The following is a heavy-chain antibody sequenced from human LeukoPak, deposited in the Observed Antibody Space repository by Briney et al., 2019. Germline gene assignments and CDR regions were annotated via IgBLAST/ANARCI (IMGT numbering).Heavy chain of an antibody. CDR2: IWYDGSNK. D-gene: IGHD3-3*01. Sequence: GGSLRLSCAASGFTFSSYGMHWVRQAPGKGLEWVAVIWYDGSNKYYADSVKGRFTISRDNSKNTLYLQMNSLRAEDTAVYYCARRAQGVTIFGAVIIDYFDYWGQGTLVTVSS. V-gene: IGHV3-33*01. J-gene: IGHJ4*02. CDR3: ARRAQGVTIFGAVIIDYFDY. CDR1: GFTFSSYG.